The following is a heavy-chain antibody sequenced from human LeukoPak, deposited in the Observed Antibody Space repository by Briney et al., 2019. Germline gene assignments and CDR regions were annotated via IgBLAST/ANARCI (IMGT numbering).Heavy chain of an antibody. V-gene: IGHV4-59*01. Sequence: PSETLSLTCTVSGGSISSYYWSWIRQPPGKGLEWIGYIYYSGSTNYNPSLKSRVTISVDTSKNQFSLKLSSVTAADTAVYYCARDRITMVRGTNYYYYYMDVWGKGTTVTISS. CDR2: IYYSGST. D-gene: IGHD3-10*01. CDR3: ARDRITMVRGTNYYYYYMDV. CDR1: GGSISSYY. J-gene: IGHJ6*03.